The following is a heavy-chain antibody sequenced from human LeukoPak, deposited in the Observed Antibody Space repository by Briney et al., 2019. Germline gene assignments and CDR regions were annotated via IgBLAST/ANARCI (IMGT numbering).Heavy chain of an antibody. V-gene: IGHV4-59*08. CDR3: VRGLDRSTWPDS. Sequence: SETLSLTCTVSADSITSYYWNWIRQPPEKGLEWIGYIHYSGSTVYNPSLRSRITMSMDTPKNQFSLNLSSVTAADTAVYYCVRGLDRSTWPDSWGQGTLVTVSS. D-gene: IGHD3-22*01. CDR1: ADSITSYY. J-gene: IGHJ4*02. CDR2: IHYSGST.